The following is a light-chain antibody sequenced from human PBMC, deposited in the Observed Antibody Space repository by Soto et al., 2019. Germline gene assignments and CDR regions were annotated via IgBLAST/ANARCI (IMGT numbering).Light chain of an antibody. CDR1: QGISSY. V-gene: IGKV1-8*01. CDR3: QQYYSYPLT. CDR2: AAS. Sequence: AIRMTQSPSSFAASTGDRVTITCRASQGISSYLAWYQQKPGKAPKLLIYAASTLQSGVPSRFSGSGSGTDFTLTISCLQSEDFETYYCQQYYSYPLTFGGGTKVEIK. J-gene: IGKJ4*01.